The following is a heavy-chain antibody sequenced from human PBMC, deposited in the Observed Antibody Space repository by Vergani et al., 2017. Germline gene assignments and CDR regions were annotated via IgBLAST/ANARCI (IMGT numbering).Heavy chain of an antibody. CDR2: IYDSRNN. D-gene: IGHD6-6*01. CDR3: ARHLRQLARNDVFDI. V-gene: IGHV4-39*01. CDR1: GTSISGSSDY. J-gene: IGHJ3*02. Sequence: QLQLQESGPGLLKPSETLSLTCSVSGTSISGSSDYWGWIRQPPGKGLEWIGSIYDSRNNNYSPSLKRRVSIPVDTSKNQFSLNLTSVTAADTAVYYCARHLRQLARNDVFDIWGHGTLVTVSS.